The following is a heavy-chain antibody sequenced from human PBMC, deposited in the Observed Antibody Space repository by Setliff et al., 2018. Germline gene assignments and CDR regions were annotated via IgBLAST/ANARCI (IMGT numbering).Heavy chain of an antibody. D-gene: IGHD6-13*01. J-gene: IGHJ4*02. CDR2: INTGGGSA. CDR3: ARGGMAAAGRKGVFEH. V-gene: IGHV1-46*02. Sequence: ASVKVSCKASGDTFNTYTLSWVRQAPGQGLEWMGIINTGGGSASYAQKFQGRVTMTSDTSTSTVYMEVNSVTSDDTAMYFCARGGMAAAGRKGVFEHWGQGTLVTVSS. CDR1: GDTFNTYT.